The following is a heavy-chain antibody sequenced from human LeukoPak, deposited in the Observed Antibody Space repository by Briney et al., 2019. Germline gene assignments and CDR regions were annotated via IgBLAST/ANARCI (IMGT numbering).Heavy chain of an antibody. V-gene: IGHV4-59*01. J-gene: IGHJ2*01. CDR3: ARDCLGWYFDL. CDR2: IYYSGST. CDR1: GGSISSYY. Sequence: SETLSLTCTVSGGSISSYYWSWIRQPPGKGLEWIGYIYYSGSTNYNPSLRSRLTISVDTSKKHFSLKLSSVTAADTAVYYCARDCLGWYFDLWGRGTLVTVSS.